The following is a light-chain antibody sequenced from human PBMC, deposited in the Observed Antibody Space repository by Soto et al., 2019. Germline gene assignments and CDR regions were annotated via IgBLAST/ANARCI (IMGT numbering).Light chain of an antibody. J-gene: IGLJ2*01. CDR2: DTT. CDR1: AGAVTSGHY. V-gene: IGLV7-46*01. CDR3: LLSYSGARV. Sequence: QAVVTHEPSLTVSPGGTVTLTCASSAGAVTSGHYPYWFQQRPGRAPRTLIYDTTNKHSWTPARFSGSLLGGKAALTLSGAQPEDEADYYCLLSYSGARVFGGGTKLTVL.